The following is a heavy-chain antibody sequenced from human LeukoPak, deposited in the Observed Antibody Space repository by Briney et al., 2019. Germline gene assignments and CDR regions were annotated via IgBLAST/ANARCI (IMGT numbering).Heavy chain of an antibody. Sequence: PSETLSLTCTVSGRSINNYYWSWLRHPRGKGLEGIGYIYYSGSTNYNPSLKSRVTISVDTSRNQFSLKLSSVTAADTDVYDCAREEFIEAALTGDDALDFWGQGTMVTVSS. D-gene: IGHD6-13*01. CDR1: GRSINNYY. CDR2: IYYSGST. CDR3: AREEFIEAALTGDDALDF. V-gene: IGHV4-59*13. J-gene: IGHJ3*01.